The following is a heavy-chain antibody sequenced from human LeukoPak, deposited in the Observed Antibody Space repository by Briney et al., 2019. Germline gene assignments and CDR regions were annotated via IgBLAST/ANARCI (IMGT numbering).Heavy chain of an antibody. CDR3: ASHRPSVLRYFDWLPTHYYYGMDV. D-gene: IGHD3-9*01. V-gene: IGHV4-39*01. CDR1: GGSISSSSYY. J-gene: IGHJ6*02. Sequence: SETLSLTCTVSGGSISSSSYYWGWIRQPPGKGLEWIGSIYYSGSTYYNPSLKSRVTISVDTSKNQFSLKLSSVTAADTAVYYCASHRPSVLRYFDWLPTHYYYGMDVWGQGTTVTVSS. CDR2: IYYSGST.